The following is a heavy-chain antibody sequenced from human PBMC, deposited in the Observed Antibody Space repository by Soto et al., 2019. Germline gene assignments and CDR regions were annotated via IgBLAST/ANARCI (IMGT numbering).Heavy chain of an antibody. J-gene: IGHJ4*02. CDR2: IYYSGST. CDR1: GGSITDHY. Sequence: QVQLQESGPGLVKPSETLSLTCTVSGGSITDHYWNWIRQPPGKGLEWIGYIYYSGSTNYNPSLKSRVTISVDTSKNQFSLKLTSVTAADTAVYYCARALGGYPFDYWGQGTLVTVSS. CDR3: ARALGGYPFDY. V-gene: IGHV4-59*11. D-gene: IGHD3-22*01.